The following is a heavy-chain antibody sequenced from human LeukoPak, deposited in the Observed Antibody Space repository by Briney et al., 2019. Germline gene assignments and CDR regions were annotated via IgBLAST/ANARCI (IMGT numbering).Heavy chain of an antibody. CDR1: GFTFSSYW. CDR3: ARCYSSGWSLPDD. Sequence: GGSLRLSYATSGFTFSSYWMYWVRQAPGKELVWVSRINSDGSSTSYADSVKGRFTISRDNAKNTLYLHMDSLRAEDTAVYYCARCYSSGWSLPDDWGQGTLVTVSS. J-gene: IGHJ4*02. CDR2: INSDGSST. D-gene: IGHD6-19*01. V-gene: IGHV3-74*01.